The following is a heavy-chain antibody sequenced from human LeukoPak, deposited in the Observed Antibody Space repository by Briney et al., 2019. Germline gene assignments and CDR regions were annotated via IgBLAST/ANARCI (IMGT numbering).Heavy chain of an antibody. D-gene: IGHD6-13*01. V-gene: IGHV4-34*01. CDR1: GGSFRGYY. J-gene: IGHJ4*02. Sequence: SETLSLTCAVFGGSFRGYYWSWIRQPPGKGLEWIGEINHTGSTNYNPSLKSRVTISVDTSKNQFSLKLSSVTAADTAVYYCARSYSSSWLDYWGQGTLVTVSS. CDR3: ARSYSSSWLDY. CDR2: INHTGST.